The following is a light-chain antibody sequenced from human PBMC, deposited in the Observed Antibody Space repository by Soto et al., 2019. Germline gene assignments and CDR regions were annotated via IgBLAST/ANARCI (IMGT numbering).Light chain of an antibody. Sequence: DIQMTQFPSTLSASVGDRVTITCRASQSISRRLAWYQQKPGQAPNILIFKASSLESGVPSRFSGSGSGTEFTLTISSRQPDDFASYYCQQHNRYPWTFGQGTKVDIK. CDR2: KAS. CDR3: QQHNRYPWT. CDR1: QSISRR. J-gene: IGKJ1*01. V-gene: IGKV1-5*03.